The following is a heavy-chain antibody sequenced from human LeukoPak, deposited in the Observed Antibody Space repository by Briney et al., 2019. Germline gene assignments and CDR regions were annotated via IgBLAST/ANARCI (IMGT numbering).Heavy chain of an antibody. CDR1: GGSISTYY. J-gene: IGHJ5*02. D-gene: IGHD1-1*01. Sequence: SETLSLTCTVSGGSISTYYWSWIRQPAGKGLEWIGRFDTSGSTSYNPSLKSRVTISVDTSKTQFSLKLSSVTAADTAVYYCAREIQPWGQGTLVTVSS. V-gene: IGHV4-4*07. CDR2: FDTSGST. CDR3: AREIQP.